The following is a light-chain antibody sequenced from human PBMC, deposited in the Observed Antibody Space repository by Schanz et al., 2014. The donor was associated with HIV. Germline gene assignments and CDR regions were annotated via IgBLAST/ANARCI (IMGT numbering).Light chain of an antibody. CDR3: LQHNTYPLS. V-gene: IGKV1-12*01. Sequence: DIQMTQSPTSVSASVGDTVTITCRARQGVGTWLAWYQQKPGKAPKLLIYATSTLQNGVPSRFSGSGSGTEFTLTISSLQPEDFASYYCLQHNTYPLSFGQGTRLDIK. CDR2: ATS. J-gene: IGKJ5*01. CDR1: QGVGTW.